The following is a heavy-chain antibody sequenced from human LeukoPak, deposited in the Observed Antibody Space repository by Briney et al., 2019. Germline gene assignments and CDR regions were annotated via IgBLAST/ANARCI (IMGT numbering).Heavy chain of an antibody. Sequence: ASVKVSCKASGYTFTGYYMHWVRQAPGQGLEWMGWINPNSGGTNYAQKLQGRVTMTRDTSISTAYMELSRLRSDDTAVYYCARGARGTVTTYYFDYWGQGTLVTVSS. CDR2: INPNSGGT. CDR1: GYTFTGYY. J-gene: IGHJ4*02. V-gene: IGHV1-2*02. D-gene: IGHD4-17*01. CDR3: ARGARGTVTTYYFDY.